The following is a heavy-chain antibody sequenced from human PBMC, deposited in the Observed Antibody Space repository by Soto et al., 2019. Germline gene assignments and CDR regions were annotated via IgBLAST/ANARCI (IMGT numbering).Heavy chain of an antibody. J-gene: IGHJ6*02. CDR1: GYTFTGYY. CDR2: INPNSGGT. V-gene: IGHV1-2*04. D-gene: IGHD1-26*01. Sequence: ASVKVSCKASGYTFTGYYMHWVRQAPGQGLEWMGWINPNSGGTNYAQKFQGWVTMTRDTSISTAYMELSRPISDDTAVYYCARDAPKTYSGSYYYYYGMDVWGQGTTVTVSS. CDR3: ARDAPKTYSGSYYYYYGMDV.